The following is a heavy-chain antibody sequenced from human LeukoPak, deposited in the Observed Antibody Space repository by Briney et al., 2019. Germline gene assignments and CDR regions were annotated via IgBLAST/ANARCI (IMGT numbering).Heavy chain of an antibody. D-gene: IGHD3-22*01. CDR3: ARLPYDSSSYYLDY. CDR2: INPSDSGA. V-gene: IGHV1-46*01. Sequence: ASVEVSCKASGYTFTTYYIHWVRQVAGQGPEWMGRINPSDSGASYAQKFQGRLTITTDTSTSTVYMELSSLRSEDTALHYCARLPYDSSSYYLDYWGQGTLLTVSS. CDR1: GYTFTTYY. J-gene: IGHJ4*02.